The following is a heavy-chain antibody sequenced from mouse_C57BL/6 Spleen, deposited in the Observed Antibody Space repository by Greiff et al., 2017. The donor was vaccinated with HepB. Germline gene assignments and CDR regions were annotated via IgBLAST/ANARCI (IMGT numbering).Heavy chain of an antibody. D-gene: IGHD2-4*01. J-gene: IGHJ2*01. V-gene: IGHV1-9*01. CDR3: ARRDDYDEDY. CDR2: ILPGSGST. Sequence: QVQLQQPGAELMKPGASVKLSCKATGYTFTGYWIEWVKQRPGHGLEWIGEILPGSGSTNDNEKFKGKATFTADTSSNTAYMQLSSLTTEDSAIYYCARRDDYDEDYWGQGTTLTVSS. CDR1: GYTFTGYW.